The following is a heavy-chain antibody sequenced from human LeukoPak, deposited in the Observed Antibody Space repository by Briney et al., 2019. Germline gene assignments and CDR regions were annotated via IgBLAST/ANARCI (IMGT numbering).Heavy chain of an antibody. CDR3: ARVGLSIIRRYQLQSPGHYYGMDV. CDR2: IIPIFGTA. J-gene: IGHJ6*02. D-gene: IGHD2-2*01. Sequence: SVKVSCKASGGTFSSYAISWVRQAPGQGLEWMGGIIPIFGTANYAQKFQGRVTITADESTSTAYMELSSLRSEDTAVYYCARVGLSIIRRYQLQSPGHYYGMDVWGQGTTVTVSS. V-gene: IGHV1-69*01. CDR1: GGTFSSYA.